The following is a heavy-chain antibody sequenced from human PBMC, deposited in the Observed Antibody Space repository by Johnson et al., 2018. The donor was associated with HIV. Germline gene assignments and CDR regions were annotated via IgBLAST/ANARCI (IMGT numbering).Heavy chain of an antibody. D-gene: IGHD3-16*01. V-gene: IGHV3-30*03. CDR2: ISYDGSNK. CDR3: AREESSPGGVAFDI. J-gene: IGHJ3*02. Sequence: QVQLVESGGGLIQPGGSLRLSCVVSGFTFSDYWMTWVRQAPGKGLEWVAVISYDGSNKYYAHSVKGRFIISRDNSKNTLYLQMGSLRAEDMAVYYCAREESSPGGVAFDIWGQGTMVTVSS. CDR1: GFTFSDYW.